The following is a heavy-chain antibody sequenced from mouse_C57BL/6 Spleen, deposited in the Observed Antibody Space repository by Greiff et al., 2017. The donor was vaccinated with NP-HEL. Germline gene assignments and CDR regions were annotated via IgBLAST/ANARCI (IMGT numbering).Heavy chain of an antibody. D-gene: IGHD1-1*01. CDR1: GYTFTDYY. CDR3: ARTPSYYGSSTGYFDV. J-gene: IGHJ1*03. V-gene: IGHV1-75*01. Sequence: VQLKESGPELVKPGASVKISCKASGYTFTDYYINWVKQRPGQGLEWIGWIFPGSGSTYYNEKFKGKATLTVDKSSSTAYMLLSSLTSEDSAVYFCARTPSYYGSSTGYFDVWGTGTTVTVSS. CDR2: IFPGSGST.